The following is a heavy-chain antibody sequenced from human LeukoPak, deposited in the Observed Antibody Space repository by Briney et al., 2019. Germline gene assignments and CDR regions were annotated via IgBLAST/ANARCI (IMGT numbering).Heavy chain of an antibody. V-gene: IGHV3-23*01. Sequence: GGSLRLSCAASGFTFSNYGLSWVRQAPGKGLEWVSGITGSGGSTYYADSVKGRFTISRDNSKNTLYLQMNSLRAEDTAVYYCARVGPFYDSSGYSFDYWGQGALVTVSS. CDR2: ITGSGGST. D-gene: IGHD3-22*01. CDR1: GFTFSNYG. CDR3: ARVGPFYDSSGYSFDY. J-gene: IGHJ4*02.